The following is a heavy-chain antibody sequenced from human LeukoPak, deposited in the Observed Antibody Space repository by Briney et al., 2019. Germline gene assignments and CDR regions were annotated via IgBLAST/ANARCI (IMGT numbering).Heavy chain of an antibody. CDR2: IYHSGST. CDR1: GYSISSGYY. Sequence: PSETLSLTCTVSGYSISSGYYWGWIRQPPGKGLEWIGSIYHSGSTYYNPSLKSRVTISVDTSKNQFSLKLSSVTAADTAVYYCARYGYSSGSLDYWGQGTLVTVSS. D-gene: IGHD6-19*01. CDR3: ARYGYSSGSLDY. J-gene: IGHJ4*02. V-gene: IGHV4-38-2*02.